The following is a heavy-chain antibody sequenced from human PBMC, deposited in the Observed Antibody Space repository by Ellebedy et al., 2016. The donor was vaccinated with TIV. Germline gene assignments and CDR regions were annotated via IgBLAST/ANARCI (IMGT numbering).Heavy chain of an antibody. D-gene: IGHD3-10*01. J-gene: IGHJ4*02. Sequence: PGGSLRLSCAASGFTFSSYAMTWVRQASGKGLEWISAISSGVDSTYYTDSVKGRFTISRDNSKNTLYLPMNSLRAEDTAIYYCARGDIVSGSFYDYWGQGTLVTVSS. V-gene: IGHV3-23*01. CDR2: ISSGVDST. CDR1: GFTFSSYA. CDR3: ARGDIVSGSFYDY.